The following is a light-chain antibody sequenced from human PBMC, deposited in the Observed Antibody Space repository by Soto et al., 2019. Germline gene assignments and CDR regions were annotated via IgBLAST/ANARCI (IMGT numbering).Light chain of an antibody. CDR3: HQYNNWPPR. Sequence: EIVMTQSPATLSVSPGERATLSCRASKSVSSNLAWYQQKPGKAPRLLIYGASTRATGIPARFSGSGSGIEFTLTISSLQSEDFASYYCHQYNNWPPRFAVGTKVEI. V-gene: IGKV3-15*01. CDR1: KSVSSN. CDR2: GAS. J-gene: IGKJ4*02.